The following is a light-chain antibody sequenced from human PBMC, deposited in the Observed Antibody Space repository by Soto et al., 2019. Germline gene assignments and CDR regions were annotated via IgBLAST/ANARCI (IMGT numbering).Light chain of an antibody. CDR2: VNG. J-gene: IGLJ1*01. Sequence: QPVLTQPPSVSGAPGQRITISCTGSSSNIGAGYDVHWYQQLPGTAPKLLIYVNGNRPSGVPDRFSGSRSGTSASLAITGLQAEDEADYYCQSYDSSLSGYVFGTGTKVTVL. CDR3: QSYDSSLSGYV. V-gene: IGLV1-40*01. CDR1: SSNIGAGYD.